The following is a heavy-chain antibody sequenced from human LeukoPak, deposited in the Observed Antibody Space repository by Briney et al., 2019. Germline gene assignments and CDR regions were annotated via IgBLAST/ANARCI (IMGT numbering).Heavy chain of an antibody. J-gene: IGHJ4*02. D-gene: IGHD2-2*02. CDR2: IKSKGNSHAT. V-gene: IGHV3-73*01. Sequence: PGGSLKLSCEASGFTFSGSAMHWVRQASRKGLEWLGHIKSKGNSHATAYAASLKGRFTISRDDSKNTAYLQSNNLETEDTAMYYCARQSGAAIPFVYWGQGTLVTVSS. CDR1: GFTFSGSA. CDR3: ARQSGAAIPFVY.